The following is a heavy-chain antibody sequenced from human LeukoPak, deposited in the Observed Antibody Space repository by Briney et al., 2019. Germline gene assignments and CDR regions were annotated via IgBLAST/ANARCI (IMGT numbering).Heavy chain of an antibody. V-gene: IGHV3-48*01. Sequence: GGSLRLSCAVSGFTLSDYSMNWVRQAPGKGLEWISYIRSTSQISYADSVKGRFTISRDNAKNSLYLQMNCLRAEDTAVYYCARDNVWAFDMWGQGTMVTVSS. J-gene: IGHJ3*02. CDR2: IRSTSQI. D-gene: IGHD2-21*01. CDR1: GFTLSDYS. CDR3: ARDNVWAFDM.